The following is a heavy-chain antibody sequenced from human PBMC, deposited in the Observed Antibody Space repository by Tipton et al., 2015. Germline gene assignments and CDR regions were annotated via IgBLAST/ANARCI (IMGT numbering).Heavy chain of an antibody. CDR2: IFVPGST. CDR3: ARGQDETTSGEYFTH. Sequence: TLSLTCSVSGGSVNSGFCYWTWIRQPPGKRLEWIGYIFVPGSTNFNPSLRSRVTISVDTSKNQFSLELMSVTAADTAVYYCARGQDETTSGEYFTHWGQGTLVTVSS. CDR1: GGSVNSGFCY. D-gene: IGHD2/OR15-2a*01. V-gene: IGHV4-61*01. J-gene: IGHJ1*01.